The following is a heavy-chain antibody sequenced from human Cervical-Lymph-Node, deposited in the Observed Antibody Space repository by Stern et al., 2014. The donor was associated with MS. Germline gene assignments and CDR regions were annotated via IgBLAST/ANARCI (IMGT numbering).Heavy chain of an antibody. CDR1: GYTFTSDG. CDR3: ARGLLGSENAFDI. Sequence: VQLVASGADVKKPGASVKVSCKASGYTFTSDGISWVRQALGQGLEWIGWISAYNGNTNYAQKLQGEVTMTADTSTSTAYMELRSLRSDDTAVYYCARGLLGSENAFDIWGQGTMVTVSS. V-gene: IGHV1-18*01. CDR2: ISAYNGNT. D-gene: IGHD2-15*01. J-gene: IGHJ3*02.